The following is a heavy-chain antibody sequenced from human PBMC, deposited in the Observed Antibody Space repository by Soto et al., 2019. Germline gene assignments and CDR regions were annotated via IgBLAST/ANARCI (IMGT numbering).Heavy chain of an antibody. D-gene: IGHD6-25*01. CDR1: GGSISSGGYY. CDR2: IYYSGST. Sequence: PSETLSLTCTVSGGSISSGGYYWSWIRQHPGKGLEWIGYIYYSGSTYYNPSLKSRVTISVDTSKNQFSLKLSSVTAADTAVYYFARDVEQRHILAFRGQGTLDIVSA. V-gene: IGHV4-31*03. CDR3: ARDVEQRHILAF. J-gene: IGHJ1*01.